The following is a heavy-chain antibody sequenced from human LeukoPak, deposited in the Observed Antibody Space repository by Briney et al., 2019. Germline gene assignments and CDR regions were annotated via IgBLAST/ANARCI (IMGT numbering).Heavy chain of an antibody. D-gene: IGHD6-19*01. CDR1: GYTFTSYA. Sequence: TSVKISCKASGYTFTSYAIHWVRQAPGQRLEWMGLINAANGNTRYSQTFQDRVTITRDTSASTAYMELSSLRSEDTAVYYCAGAYDSGCNYWGQGTLVTVSS. CDR3: AGAYDSGCNY. J-gene: IGHJ4*02. CDR2: INAANGNT. V-gene: IGHV1-3*01.